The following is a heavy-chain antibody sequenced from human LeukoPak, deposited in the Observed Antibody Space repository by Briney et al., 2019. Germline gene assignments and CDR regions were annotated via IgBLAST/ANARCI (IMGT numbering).Heavy chain of an antibody. V-gene: IGHV1-69*06. D-gene: IGHD6-13*01. CDR2: IIPIFGTA. CDR3: ARDRQRIVAALDAFDI. Sequence: GASVKVSCKASGGTFSSYAISWVRQAPGQGLEWMGGIIPIFGTANYAQKFQGRVTITADKSTSTAYMELSSLRSEDTAVYYCARDRQRIVAALDAFDIWGQGTMVTVSS. CDR1: GGTFSSYA. J-gene: IGHJ3*02.